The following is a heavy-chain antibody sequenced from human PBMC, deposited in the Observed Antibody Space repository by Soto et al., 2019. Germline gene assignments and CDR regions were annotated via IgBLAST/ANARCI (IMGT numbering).Heavy chain of an antibody. D-gene: IGHD2-15*01. CDR1: GFSLSTSGMC. CDR2: IDWDDDK. CDR3: ARSSARYCSGGSCYNYYYYGMDV. V-gene: IGHV2-70*01. J-gene: IGHJ6*02. Sequence: SGPTLVNPTQTLTLTCTFSGFSLSTSGMCVSWIRQPPGKALEWLALIDWDDDKYYSTSLKTRLTISKDTSKNQVVLTMTNMDPVDTATYYCARSSARYCSGGSCYNYYYYGMDVWGQGTTVTVSS.